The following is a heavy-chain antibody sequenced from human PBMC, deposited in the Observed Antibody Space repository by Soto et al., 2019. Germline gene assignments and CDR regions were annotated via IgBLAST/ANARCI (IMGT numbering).Heavy chain of an antibody. CDR1: GYTFTSYY. V-gene: IGHV1-46*01. CDR3: ARDLAAAGWFDP. Sequence: ASVKVTCKASGYTFTSYYMHWVRQAPGQGLEWMGIINPSGGSTSYAQKFQGRVTMTRDTSTSTVYMELSSLRSEDTAVYYCARDLAAAGWFDPWGQGTLVTVSS. CDR2: INPSGGST. D-gene: IGHD6-13*01. J-gene: IGHJ5*02.